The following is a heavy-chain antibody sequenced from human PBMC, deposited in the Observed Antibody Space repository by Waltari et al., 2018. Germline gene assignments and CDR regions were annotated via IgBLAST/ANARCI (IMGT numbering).Heavy chain of an antibody. CDR2: VSYIWAT. V-gene: IGHV4-39*01. J-gene: IGHJ3*01. CDR1: GGSIRSNRHY. D-gene: IGHD5-12*01. Sequence: QLQLQESGPGLVKPSETLSLTCSVSGGSIRSNRHYWGWIRQSPGQGLEWIGTVSYIWATYTSPSLKSRVTISRDTSKNQLSLILDSVTASDTAVYYCATYIGASIGTAAFDVWGQGTMVTVYS. CDR3: ATYIGASIGTAAFDV.